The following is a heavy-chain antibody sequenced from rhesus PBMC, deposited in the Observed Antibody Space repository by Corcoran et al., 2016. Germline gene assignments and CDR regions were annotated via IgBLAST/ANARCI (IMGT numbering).Heavy chain of an antibody. CDR1: GYSLSSGNY. Sequence: QVQLQESGPGLVKPSETLSLTSAVSGYSLSSGNYWSWIRQPPGTGLEGIGYLPDRGTTSNNPSLKTRVTISRATAKNQFSLRLSSVPAADTAGYYCAGDGPLGGQRLVKKFNRFDVWGPGILVTVSS. CDR3: AGDGPLGGQRLVKKFNRFDV. D-gene: IGHD6S26*01. V-gene: IGHV4-122*02. CDR2: LPDRGTT. J-gene: IGHJ5-1*01.